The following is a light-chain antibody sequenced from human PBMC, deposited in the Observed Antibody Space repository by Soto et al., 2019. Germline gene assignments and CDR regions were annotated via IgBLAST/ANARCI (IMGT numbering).Light chain of an antibody. V-gene: IGLV1-40*01. Sequence: QSALTQPPSVSGAPGQRVSISCTGSNSNIGAGYGVHWYQRFPGAAPKLLIYGNNNRASGVPGRFSSAKSDISASLAITGLQSEDEAEYFCQSFDKSLTALVFGGGTKVTVL. CDR1: NSNIGAGYG. J-gene: IGLJ2*01. CDR3: QSFDKSLTALV. CDR2: GNN.